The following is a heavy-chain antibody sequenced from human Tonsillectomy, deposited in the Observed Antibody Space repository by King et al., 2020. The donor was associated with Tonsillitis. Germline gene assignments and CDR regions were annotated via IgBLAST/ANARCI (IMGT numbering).Heavy chain of an antibody. CDR2: IRGSGGST. D-gene: IGHD6-19*01. V-gene: IGHV3-23*04. CDR1: GFTFSSYA. CDR3: AKNQLCSGGWLPHRAFDI. J-gene: IGHJ3*02. Sequence: VQLVESGGGLVQPGGSLRLSCAASGFTFSSYAMSWVRQAPGKGLEWVSAIRGSGGSTYLADSVKGRFTISRDNSKNTLYLQMNSLRAEDTSVYYCAKNQLCSGGWLPHRAFDIWGQGTLVTVSS.